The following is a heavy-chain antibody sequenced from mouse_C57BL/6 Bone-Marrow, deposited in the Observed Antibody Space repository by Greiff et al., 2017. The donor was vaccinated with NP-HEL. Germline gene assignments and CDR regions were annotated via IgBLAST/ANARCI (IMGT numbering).Heavy chain of an antibody. CDR2: IDPNSGGT. J-gene: IGHJ2*01. Sequence: QVQLQQPGAELVKPGASVKLSCKASGYTFTSYLMHWVKQRPGRGLEWIGGIDPNSGGTKYNEKFKSKATLTVDKPSSTAYMQLNSLTSEDSAVYCCAGSYYGGSSFDYWGRGTTLTVSS. CDR1: GYTFTSYL. V-gene: IGHV1-72*01. CDR3: AGSYYGGSSFDY. D-gene: IGHD1-1*01.